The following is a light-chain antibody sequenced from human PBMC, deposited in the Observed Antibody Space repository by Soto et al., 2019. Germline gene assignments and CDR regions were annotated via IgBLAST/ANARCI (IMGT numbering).Light chain of an antibody. V-gene: IGKV3-11*01. CDR2: DAS. Sequence: EIVLTQSPATLSLSPGERATLSCRASQSVSSYLAGYQQKLGQAPRLLIYDASKRATGIPARFSSSESGTDFTLTISNLEPEDFAVYYCQERGNWPRTLGQGTKLEIK. J-gene: IGKJ1*01. CDR3: QERGNWPRT. CDR1: QSVSSY.